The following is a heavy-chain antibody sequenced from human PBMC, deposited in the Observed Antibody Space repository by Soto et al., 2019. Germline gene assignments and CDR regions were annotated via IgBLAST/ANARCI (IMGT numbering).Heavy chain of an antibody. CDR2: IYWDDDK. J-gene: IGHJ4*02. CDR1: GFSLTTSGVG. Sequence: QITLNESGPTVVRPTETLTLTCRFSGFSLTTSGVGVGWMRQSPGKAPEWLALIYWDDDKRYSASLKSRLTITKDTSKIQVVLTMSALDPTDTATYYCAHRVLRTVFGLVTTTAIYFDFWGQGTPVAVSS. V-gene: IGHV2-5*02. CDR3: AHRVLRTVFGLVTTTAIYFDF. D-gene: IGHD3-3*01.